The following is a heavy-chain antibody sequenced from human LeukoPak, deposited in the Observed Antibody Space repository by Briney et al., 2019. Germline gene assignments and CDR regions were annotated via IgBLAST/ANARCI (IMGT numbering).Heavy chain of an antibody. Sequence: GGSLRLSCAASGFTFSNAWMSWVRQAPGKGLEWAGRIKSKTDGGTTDYAAPVKGRFTISRDDSKNTLYLQMSSLKTEDTAVYYCTTELVIMITFGGVIAAADYWGQGTLVTVSS. V-gene: IGHV3-15*01. CDR2: IKSKTDGGTT. CDR3: TTELVIMITFGGVIAAADY. CDR1: GFTFSNAW. J-gene: IGHJ4*02. D-gene: IGHD3-16*02.